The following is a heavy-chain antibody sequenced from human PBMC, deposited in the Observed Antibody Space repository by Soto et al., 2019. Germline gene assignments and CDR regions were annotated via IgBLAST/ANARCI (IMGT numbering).Heavy chain of an antibody. V-gene: IGHV3-7*01. J-gene: IGHJ4*02. Sequence: EVQLVESGGGLVQPGGSLRLSCETSGFTFSNYWMTWVRQAPEKGLEWVANIKKDGSQKNFVDSVKGRFTISRDNAKNSLYLQRDSLRVEDTAIYYCVKEIASAQWGQGTRVTVSS. CDR1: GFTFSNYW. CDR2: IKKDGSQK. CDR3: VKEIASAQ. D-gene: IGHD6-25*01.